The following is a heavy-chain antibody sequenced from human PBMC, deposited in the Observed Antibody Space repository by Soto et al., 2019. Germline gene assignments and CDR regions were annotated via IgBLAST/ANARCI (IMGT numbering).Heavy chain of an antibody. D-gene: IGHD2-2*01. Sequence: QVQLVQSGAEVKKPGSSVKVSCKASGDTFSTYTITWMRQAPGEGLEWLGEIIPRSATSNYAQKFQGRVTITADESTNTAYMELSSLRSEDTAVYYCAREGLVLVPTTVNFDYYYYAMDVWGQGTTVTVSS. CDR1: GDTFSTYT. V-gene: IGHV1-69*12. CDR3: AREGLVLVPTTVNFDYYYYAMDV. CDR2: IIPRSATS. J-gene: IGHJ6*02.